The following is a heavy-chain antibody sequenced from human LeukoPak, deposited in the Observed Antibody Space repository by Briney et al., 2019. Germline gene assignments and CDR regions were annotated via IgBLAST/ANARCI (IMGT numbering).Heavy chain of an antibody. D-gene: IGHD4-17*01. Sequence: SETLSLTCTVSGGSISSYYWSWIRQPPGKGLEWIGYIYYSGSTNYNPSLKSRVTISVDTSKNQFSLKLSSVTAADTAVYYCARSTVTTPYYFDYWGQGTLVTVSS. CDR1: GGSISSYY. J-gene: IGHJ4*02. CDR2: IYYSGST. V-gene: IGHV4-59*08. CDR3: ARSTVTTPYYFDY.